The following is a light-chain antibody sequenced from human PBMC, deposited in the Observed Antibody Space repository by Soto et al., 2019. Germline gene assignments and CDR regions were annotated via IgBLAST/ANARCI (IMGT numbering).Light chain of an antibody. CDR2: GAS. CDR1: QNLGSH. CDR3: QQYNNWPPWT. Sequence: EIVMTQSPATLSVSPGERATLSCRASQNLGSHVAWYQQKPGQAPRLLIYGASARATGIPARFSGSGSGTEFTLTISSLQSEDFAVYYCQQYNNWPPWTFGQGTKVDIK. J-gene: IGKJ1*01. V-gene: IGKV3-15*01.